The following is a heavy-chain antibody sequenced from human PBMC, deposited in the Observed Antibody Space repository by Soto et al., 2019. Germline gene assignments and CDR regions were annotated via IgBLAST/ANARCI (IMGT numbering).Heavy chain of an antibody. Sequence: PGGSLRLSCAASGFTFSNYAMNWVRQAPGKGLEWVSQISGTGGSTYYADSVKGRFTISRANSKNTLYMQMNSLRGEDTAVYYCALRITMVQNWVAPWGRGTLVTVSS. V-gene: IGHV3-23*01. CDR3: ALRITMVQNWVAP. D-gene: IGHD3-10*01. CDR2: ISGTGGST. J-gene: IGHJ5*02. CDR1: GFTFSNYA.